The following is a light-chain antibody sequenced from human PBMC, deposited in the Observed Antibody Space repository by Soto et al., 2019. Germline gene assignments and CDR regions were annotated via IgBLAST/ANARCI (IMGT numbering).Light chain of an antibody. V-gene: IGKV1-33*01. J-gene: IGKJ3*01. CDR3: QQYDNLLFT. Sequence: DIQMTQSPSSLSASVGDRVTITCQASQDISNYLKWYQQKPGKAPKLLIYDASNLETGVPSRFSGRGSGTDFTFTIRSLQPEDMATYYCQQYDNLLFTFGPGTKVDIK. CDR2: DAS. CDR1: QDISNY.